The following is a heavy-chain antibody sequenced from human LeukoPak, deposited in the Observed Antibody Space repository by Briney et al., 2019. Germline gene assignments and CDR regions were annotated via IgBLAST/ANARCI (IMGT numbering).Heavy chain of an antibody. CDR1: GFTFRSYW. D-gene: IGHD6-19*01. Sequence: GGSLRLSCAASGFTFRSYWMNWVRRAPGKGLEWVANINQDGTEKYYVDSVRGRFTISRDNAKNSLYLQMNSLRAEDTAVYYCARDVLAGTFDYWGQGTLVTVSS. V-gene: IGHV3-7*01. J-gene: IGHJ4*02. CDR2: INQDGTEK. CDR3: ARDVLAGTFDY.